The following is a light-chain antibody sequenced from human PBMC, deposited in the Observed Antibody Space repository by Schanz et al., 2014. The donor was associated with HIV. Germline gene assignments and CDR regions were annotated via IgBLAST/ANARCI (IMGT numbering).Light chain of an antibody. J-gene: IGLJ3*02. CDR1: TGSVTSGHF. CDR2: NTN. CDR3: LLSYGDPRGV. V-gene: IGLV7-46*01. Sequence: AVVTQETSLTVSPGGTVTLTCGSSTGSVTSGHFPFWLQQRPGQAPRTLIFNTNKKHSWTPARFSGSLFGGKAALTISGAQPEDEADYYCLLSYGDPRGVFGGGTKLTVL.